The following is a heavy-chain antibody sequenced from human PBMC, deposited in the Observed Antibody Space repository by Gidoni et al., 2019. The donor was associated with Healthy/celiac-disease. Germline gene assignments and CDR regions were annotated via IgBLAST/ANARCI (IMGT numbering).Heavy chain of an antibody. CDR3: ASGVRVAFWGY. CDR1: GDPISGGGYY. CDR2: IYYSGST. V-gene: IGHV4-31*03. Sequence: QAELQESGPGLGKPCQTLSHPHSDSGDPISGGGYYWRSSRQHPGKGLEWSGYIYYSGSTYYIPCLKIRVTISVATSKHQFSLKLSSVTAADMAVYFCASGVRVAFWGYWGQGTLVTVSS. D-gene: IGHD3-3*01. J-gene: IGHJ4*02.